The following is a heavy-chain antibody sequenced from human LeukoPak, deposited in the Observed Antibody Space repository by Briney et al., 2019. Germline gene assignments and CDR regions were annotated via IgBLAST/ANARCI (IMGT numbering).Heavy chain of an antibody. J-gene: IGHJ4*02. CDR2: LFQSETT. Sequence: SETLSLTCTVSGYFISSGYYWGWIRPPPGKGLEWIGILFQSETTYYNPSLKSRVTISVDTSKNQFSLSVRSVTAADSAVYYCARDRDLENFDYWGQGTLVTVSS. CDR3: ARDRDLENFDY. V-gene: IGHV4-38-2*02. CDR1: GYFISSGYY. D-gene: IGHD1-1*01.